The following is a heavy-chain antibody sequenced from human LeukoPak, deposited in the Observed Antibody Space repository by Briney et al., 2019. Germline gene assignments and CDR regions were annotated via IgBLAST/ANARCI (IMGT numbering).Heavy chain of an antibody. J-gene: IGHJ3*02. CDR3: AKDISPYCYASSGYGSGAFDI. Sequence: GGSLRLSCAASGFTFSSYGMHWVRQAPGKGLEWVAFIRYDGSNKYYADSVKGRFTISRDNAKNSLYLQMNSLRAEDMALYYCAKDISPYCYASSGYGSGAFDIWGQGTMVTVSS. V-gene: IGHV3-30*02. CDR1: GFTFSSYG. D-gene: IGHD3-22*01. CDR2: IRYDGSNK.